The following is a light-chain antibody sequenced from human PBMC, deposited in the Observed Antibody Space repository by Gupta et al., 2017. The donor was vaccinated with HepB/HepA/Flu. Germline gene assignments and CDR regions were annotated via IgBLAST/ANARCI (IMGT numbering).Light chain of an antibody. V-gene: IGKV1-33*01. J-gene: IGKJ4*01. CDR3: QQEEALMLT. CDR2: DAS. Sequence: DIQMTQSPSSLSASVGDRVTITCQASQKIGRHMSWYHQRPGEAPKLLIYDASHLQTGVPSRFSGSGSGTFFTLSINNLQTEDFATYFCQQEEALMLTFGGGTKLEFK. CDR1: QKIGRH.